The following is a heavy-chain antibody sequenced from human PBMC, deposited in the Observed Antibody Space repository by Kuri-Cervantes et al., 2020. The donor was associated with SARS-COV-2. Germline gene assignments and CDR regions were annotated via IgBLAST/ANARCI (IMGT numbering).Heavy chain of an antibody. CDR1: GFTFSSYG. V-gene: IGHV3-30*03. Sequence: GESLKISCTASGFTFSSYGMHWVRQAPGKGLEWVAVISYDGSNKYYADSVKGRFTISRDNSKNTLYLQMNSLRAEDTAVYHCATIAIVVVFNNWFDPWGQGTLVTVSS. J-gene: IGHJ5*02. CDR3: ATIAIVVVFNNWFDP. D-gene: IGHD2-2*01. CDR2: ISYDGSNK.